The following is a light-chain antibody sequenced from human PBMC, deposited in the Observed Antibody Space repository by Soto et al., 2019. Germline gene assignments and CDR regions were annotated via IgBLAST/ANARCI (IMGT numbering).Light chain of an antibody. CDR2: GAS. CDR1: QSVSSSY. Sequence: EIVLTQSPGTLSLSPGERATLSCRASQSVSSSYLAWYQQKPGQAPRLLIYGASSRATGIPDRFSGSGSGTDFTLTISRLESEDFAVYYCQQYGSSPGGTFGQGTKV. V-gene: IGKV3-20*01. CDR3: QQYGSSPGGT. J-gene: IGKJ1*01.